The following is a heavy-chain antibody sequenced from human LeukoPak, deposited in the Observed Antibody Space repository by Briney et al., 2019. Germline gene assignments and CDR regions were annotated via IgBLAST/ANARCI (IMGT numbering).Heavy chain of an antibody. CDR3: ARVIAARAFDY. Sequence: SQTLSLTCPVSGGSISSGGYHWSWILQHPGKGLDWIGYIYYSGSTYYNPSLKSRFPITLETAKHQFSLKLRSVTAADTAAYYCARVIAARAFDYWGQENLVTVSS. D-gene: IGHD6-6*01. V-gene: IGHV4-31*03. CDR1: GGSISSGGYH. J-gene: IGHJ4*02. CDR2: IYYSGST.